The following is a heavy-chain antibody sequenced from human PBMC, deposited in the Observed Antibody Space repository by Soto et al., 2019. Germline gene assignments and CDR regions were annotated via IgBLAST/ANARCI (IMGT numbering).Heavy chain of an antibody. Sequence: GSLRLSCAASGFTFSSYEMNWVRQAPGKGLEWVAVISYDGSNKYYADSVKGRFTISRDNSKNTLYLQMNSLRAEDTAVYYCAKCKLARYYYGMDVWGQGTTVTVSS. D-gene: IGHD6-6*01. CDR3: AKCKLARYYYGMDV. V-gene: IGHV3-30*18. CDR1: GFTFSSYE. J-gene: IGHJ6*02. CDR2: ISYDGSNK.